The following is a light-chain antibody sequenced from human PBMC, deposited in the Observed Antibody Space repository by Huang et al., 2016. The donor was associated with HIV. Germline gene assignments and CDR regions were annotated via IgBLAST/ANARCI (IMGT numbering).Light chain of an antibody. CDR3: QQRSNWLPYT. J-gene: IGKJ2*01. CDR1: QSIGRS. V-gene: IGKV3-11*01. Sequence: EVVMTQSPATLSVSPGERVTLSCRASQSIGRSLAWYQQRPGQAPRLLIYDASNRATAIPARFSGRGSGTDFTLTISSLEPEDFAVYYCQQRSNWLPYTFGQGTKLEIK. CDR2: DAS.